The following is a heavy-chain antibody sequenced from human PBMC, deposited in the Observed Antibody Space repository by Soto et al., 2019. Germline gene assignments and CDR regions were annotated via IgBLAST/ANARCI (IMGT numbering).Heavy chain of an antibody. CDR1: GGTFSSYA. CDR3: ARAAMQGAISYNWFDP. Sequence: SVKVSCKASGGTFSSYAISWVRQAPGQGLEWMGGIIPIFGTANYAQKFQGRVTITADESTSTAYMELSSLRSEDTAVYYCARAAMQGAISYNWFDPWGQGTLVTVSS. J-gene: IGHJ5*02. CDR2: IIPIFGTA. V-gene: IGHV1-69*13. D-gene: IGHD2-2*01.